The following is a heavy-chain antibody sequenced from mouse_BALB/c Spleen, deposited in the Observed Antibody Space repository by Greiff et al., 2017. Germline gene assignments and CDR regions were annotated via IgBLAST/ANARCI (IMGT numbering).Heavy chain of an antibody. CDR1: GFTFSSYT. CDR3: ARHAYDGRGFAY. D-gene: IGHD2-3*01. V-gene: IGHV5-12-2*01. J-gene: IGHJ3*01. Sequence: EVQRVESGGGLVQPGGSLKLSCAASGFTFSSYTMSWVRQTPEKRLEWVAYISNGGGSTYYPDTVKGRFTISRDNAKNTLYLQMSSLKSEDTAMYYCARHAYDGRGFAYWGQGTLVTVSA. CDR2: ISNGGGST.